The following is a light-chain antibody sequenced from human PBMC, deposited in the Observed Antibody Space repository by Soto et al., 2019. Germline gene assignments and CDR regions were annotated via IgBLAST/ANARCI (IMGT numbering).Light chain of an antibody. CDR2: EVS. CDR1: TSDVGSYNF. CDR3: SSYTSSSTYA. Sequence: QSALTQPASVSGSPGQSITISCTGTTSDVGSYNFVSWYQQHPGKAPKLMISEVSNRPSALSNRFSGCTSGNTSSLTISGLQAEDEVDYYSSSYTSSSTYAFGTGTKHTVL. V-gene: IGLV2-14*01. J-gene: IGLJ1*01.